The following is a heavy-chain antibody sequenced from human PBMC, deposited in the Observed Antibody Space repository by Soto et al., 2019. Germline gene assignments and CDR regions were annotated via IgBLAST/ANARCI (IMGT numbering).Heavy chain of an antibody. CDR3: ARSIAAAGPYYYYGMDV. Sequence: GGSLRLSCAASGFTFSSYDMHWVRQATGKGLEWVSAIGTAGDTYYPGSVKGRFTISRENAKNSLYLQMNSLRAGDTAVYYCARSIAAAGPYYYYGMDVWGQGTTVTVSS. J-gene: IGHJ6*02. CDR1: GFTFSSYD. D-gene: IGHD6-13*01. V-gene: IGHV3-13*01. CDR2: IGTAGDT.